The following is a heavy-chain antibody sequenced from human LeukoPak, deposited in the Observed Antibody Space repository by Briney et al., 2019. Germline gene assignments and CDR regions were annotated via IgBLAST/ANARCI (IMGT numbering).Heavy chain of an antibody. Sequence: GGSLRLSCVGSGFTFSVHWVRQVPGKGLEWLTFIRHDGTDQHYADSVRGRFTISRDNSKNTLYLQMNSLRAEDTAVYYCARAPSRRWWFDPWGQGTLVTVSS. J-gene: IGHJ5*02. CDR3: ARAPSRRWWFDP. CDR1: GFTFS. V-gene: IGHV3-30*02. CDR2: IRHDGTDQ.